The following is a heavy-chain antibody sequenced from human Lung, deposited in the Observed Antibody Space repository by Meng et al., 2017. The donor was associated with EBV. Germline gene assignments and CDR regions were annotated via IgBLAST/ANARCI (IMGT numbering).Heavy chain of an antibody. V-gene: IGHV6-1*01. CDR3: ARATSGFDS. J-gene: IGHJ4*02. Sequence: VQLEQSGPGLVKPSXTLPLPCDISGDSVSSNSAAWNWIRQSPLRGLEWLGRTYYMSKWYNDYAVSVKSRISINPDTSKNQFSLQLNSVTPEDTAVYYCARATSGFDSWGQGTLVTVSS. CDR2: TYYMSKWYN. D-gene: IGHD2-2*01. CDR1: GDSVSSNSAA.